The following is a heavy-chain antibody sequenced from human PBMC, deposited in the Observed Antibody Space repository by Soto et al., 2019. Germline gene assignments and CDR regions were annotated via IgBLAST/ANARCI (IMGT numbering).Heavy chain of an antibody. CDR1: GNSFTTYY. V-gene: IGHV1-46*01. CDR2: INPSGGRT. Sequence: QVQLVQSGAEVKKPGASVKVSCKASGNSFTTYYMHWVRQAPGQGPEWMGIINPSGGRTTYAQKFQGRVTMTRDTSTSTFHMELSSLTSEDTAVYYCAGLYHYDSSGYYDYWGQGTLVTVSS. CDR3: AGLYHYDSSGYYDY. D-gene: IGHD3-22*01. J-gene: IGHJ4*02.